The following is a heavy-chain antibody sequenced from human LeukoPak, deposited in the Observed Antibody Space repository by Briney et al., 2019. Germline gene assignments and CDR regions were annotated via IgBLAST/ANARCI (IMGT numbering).Heavy chain of an antibody. V-gene: IGHV3-21*01. D-gene: IGHD3-22*01. CDR2: ISSSSSYI. CDR1: GFTFSSYS. CDR3: ARDLEYYYDSSGPPFDY. Sequence: GRSLRLSCAASGFTFSSYSMNWVRQAPGKGLEWISSISSSSSYINYADSVKGRFTISRDNAKNSLYLQMNSLRAEDTAVYYCARDLEYYYDSSGPPFDYWGQGTLVTVSS. J-gene: IGHJ4*02.